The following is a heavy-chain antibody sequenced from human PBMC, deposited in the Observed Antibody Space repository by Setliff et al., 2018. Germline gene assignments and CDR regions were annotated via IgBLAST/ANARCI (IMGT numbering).Heavy chain of an antibody. J-gene: IGHJ6*03. Sequence: ASVKVSCKASGYTLTTYAISWMRQAPGQGLEWMGWINTNTGNPSYAQGFTGRFVFSLDTSVSTAYLQISSLKAEDTALYYCARASRFGTIKYRGDYYMDVWGKGTTVTVS. D-gene: IGHD3-10*01. CDR1: GYTLTTYA. CDR2: INTNTGNP. V-gene: IGHV7-4-1*02. CDR3: ARASRFGTIKYRGDYYMDV.